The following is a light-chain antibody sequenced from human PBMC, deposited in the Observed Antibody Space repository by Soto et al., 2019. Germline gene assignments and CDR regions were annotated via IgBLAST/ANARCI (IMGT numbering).Light chain of an antibody. Sequence: DIQLTQSPSFLSASVGDRVTITCRASQDISSSLAWYQQKPGKAPKLLIYDASTLQSGVPSRFSGSGSGTDFTLTISSLQPEDVATYYCQKYNSAPWTFGQGTKVDIK. CDR1: QDISSS. V-gene: IGKV1-27*01. CDR3: QKYNSAPWT. CDR2: DAS. J-gene: IGKJ1*01.